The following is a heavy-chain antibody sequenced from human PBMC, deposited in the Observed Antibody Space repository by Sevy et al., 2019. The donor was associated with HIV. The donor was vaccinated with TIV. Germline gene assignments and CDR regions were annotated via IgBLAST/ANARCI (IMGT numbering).Heavy chain of an antibody. CDR2: LSFGCGKI. J-gene: IGHJ4*02. Sequence: GGSLRLSCAASGFAFYDYSMSWIRQAPGKGLEWVATLSFGCGKINYADSVKGRFTISRDNSKNSFYLQMDNLRVEDTALYCCAREGCTIPHDYWCQGTRVTVSS. D-gene: IGHD2-2*02. V-gene: IGHV3-23*01. CDR1: GFAFYDYS. CDR3: AREGCTIPHDY.